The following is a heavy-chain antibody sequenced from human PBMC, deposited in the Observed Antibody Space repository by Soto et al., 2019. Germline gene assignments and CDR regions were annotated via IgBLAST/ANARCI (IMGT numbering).Heavy chain of an antibody. CDR1: GGSISSGGYY. CDR2: IYYSGST. D-gene: IGHD1-26*01. Sequence: SETLSLTCTVSGGSISSGGYYWSWIRQPPGKGLEWIGYIYYSGSTYYNPSLKSRVTISVDTSKNQFSLKLSSVTAADTAVYYCASYIVGATTAFDYWGQGTLVTVSS. V-gene: IGHV4-30-4*01. J-gene: IGHJ4*02. CDR3: ASYIVGATTAFDY.